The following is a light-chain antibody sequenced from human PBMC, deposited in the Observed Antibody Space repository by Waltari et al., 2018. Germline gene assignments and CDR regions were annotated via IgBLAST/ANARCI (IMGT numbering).Light chain of an antibody. J-gene: IGLJ2*01. CDR2: DVS. V-gene: IGLV2-14*04. Sequence: QQHPGKAPKRMIYDVSNRPAGVYNRFSGSKSGKTASLTISGLQAEDEADYYCSSYASSRTLVFGAGTKLTVL. CDR3: SSYASSRTLV.